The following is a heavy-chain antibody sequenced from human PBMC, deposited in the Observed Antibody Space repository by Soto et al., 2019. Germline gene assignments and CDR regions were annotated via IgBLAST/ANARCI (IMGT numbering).Heavy chain of an antibody. CDR1: GFTFHSHS. J-gene: IGHJ4*02. Sequence: GGSLRLSCAASGFTFHSHSLNWVRQAPGKGLEWVSSITSSSSYIHYADSVKGRFTISRDNANNSLYLQMNSLRAEDTAVYYCTRGGGGGYSSSSQYYFDYWGQGTLVTVSS. CDR3: TRGGGGGYSSSSQYYFDY. V-gene: IGHV3-21*01. CDR2: ITSSSSYI. D-gene: IGHD6-6*01.